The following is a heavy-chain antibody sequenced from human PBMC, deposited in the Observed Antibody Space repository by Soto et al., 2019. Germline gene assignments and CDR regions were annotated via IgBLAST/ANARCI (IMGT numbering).Heavy chain of an antibody. V-gene: IGHV1-18*01. D-gene: IGHD2-15*01. CDR1: GYTFTGYG. CDR2: ISAYNGNT. J-gene: IGHJ4*02. Sequence: QVQLVQSGAEVKKPGASMKVSCKASGYTFTGYGISWVRQAPGQGLEWMGWISAYNGNTNYARELQGRATMTTDTSTSTAYMELRSLRSDDTAVYYCARGGYCSGGSCYSKIEYWGQGTLVTVSS. CDR3: ARGGYCSGGSCYSKIEY.